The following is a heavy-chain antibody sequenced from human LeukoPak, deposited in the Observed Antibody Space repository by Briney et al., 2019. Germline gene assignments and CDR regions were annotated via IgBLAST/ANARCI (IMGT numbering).Heavy chain of an antibody. J-gene: IGHJ4*02. D-gene: IGHD3-16*01. V-gene: IGHV1-8*03. CDR1: GYTFTSYA. Sequence: ASVKVSCKASGYTFTSYAMNWVRLAPGQGLEWMAWMNPNTGNTGFAQKFQGRVTVSRNTDISTAYMELNSLRSEDTAVYYCARFGGGATKDDRLDYWGQGTLVTVSS. CDR3: ARFGGGATKDDRLDY. CDR2: MNPNTGNT.